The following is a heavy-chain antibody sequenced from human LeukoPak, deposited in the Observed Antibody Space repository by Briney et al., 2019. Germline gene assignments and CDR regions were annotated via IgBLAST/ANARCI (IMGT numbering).Heavy chain of an antibody. Sequence: SETLSLTCTVSGDSVISNNYYWSWIRQPPGKGLEWIGYIYYSGNTNYNSSLKSRVTISVDTSKNQFSLKLSSVTAADTAVYYRARGPMVLWFGELQYYFDYWGQGTLVTVSS. CDR3: ARGPMVLWFGELQYYFDY. J-gene: IGHJ4*02. CDR2: IYYSGNT. D-gene: IGHD3-10*01. V-gene: IGHV4-61*01. CDR1: GDSVISNNYY.